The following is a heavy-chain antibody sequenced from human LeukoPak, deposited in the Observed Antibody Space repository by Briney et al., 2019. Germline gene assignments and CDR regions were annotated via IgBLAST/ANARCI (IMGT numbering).Heavy chain of an antibody. CDR2: ISSSGSTI. V-gene: IGHV3-11*04. Sequence: GGSLRLSCAASGFTFSDYYMSWIRQAPGKGLERVSYISSSGSTIYYADSVKGRFTISRDNAKNSLYLQMNSLRAEDTAVYYCARDLKTHYDFWSGYYADYWGQGTLVTVSS. CDR3: ARDLKTHYDFWSGYYADY. J-gene: IGHJ4*02. D-gene: IGHD3-3*01. CDR1: GFTFSDYY.